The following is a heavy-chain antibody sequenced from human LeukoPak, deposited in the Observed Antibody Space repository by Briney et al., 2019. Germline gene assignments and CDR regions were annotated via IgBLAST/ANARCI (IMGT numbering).Heavy chain of an antibody. CDR2: FDPEDGET. CDR1: GYTLTELS. CDR3: ATDSGSSSPFDAFDI. J-gene: IGHJ3*02. D-gene: IGHD1-26*01. Sequence: ASVKVSCKVSGYTLTELSMHWVRQAPGKGLEWMGGFDPEDGETIYAQKFQGSVTMTEDTSTDTAYMELSSLRSEDTAVYYCATDSGSSSPFDAFDIWGQGTMVTVSS. V-gene: IGHV1-24*01.